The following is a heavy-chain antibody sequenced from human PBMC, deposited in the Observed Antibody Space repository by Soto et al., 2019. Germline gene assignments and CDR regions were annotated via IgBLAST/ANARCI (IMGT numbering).Heavy chain of an antibody. CDR1: GFSFSSYW. J-gene: IGHJ4*02. V-gene: IGHV3-74*03. Sequence: GGSLRLSCAASGFSFSSYWMHWVRQAPGKGLVWVSRINSDGSSTTYADSVKGRFTISRDNAKNTLHLQMNSLRAEDTAVYYCARASPIAVAGPGYWGQGTLVTVSS. CDR2: INSDGSST. CDR3: ARASPIAVAGPGY. D-gene: IGHD6-19*01.